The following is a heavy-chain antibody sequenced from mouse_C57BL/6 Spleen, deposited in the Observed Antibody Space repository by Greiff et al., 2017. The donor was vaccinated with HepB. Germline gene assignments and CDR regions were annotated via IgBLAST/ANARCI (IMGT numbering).Heavy chain of an antibody. CDR1: GYTFTSYG. Sequence: QVHVKQSGAELARPGASVKLSCKASGYTFTSYGISWVKQRTGQGLEWIGEIYPRSGNTYYNEKFKGKATLTADKSSSTAYMELRSLTSEDSAVYFCARKAQAEDFDYWGQGTTLTVSS. J-gene: IGHJ2*01. D-gene: IGHD3-2*02. CDR2: IYPRSGNT. V-gene: IGHV1-81*01. CDR3: ARKAQAEDFDY.